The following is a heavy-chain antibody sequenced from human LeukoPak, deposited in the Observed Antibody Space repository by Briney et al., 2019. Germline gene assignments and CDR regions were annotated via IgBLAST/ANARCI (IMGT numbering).Heavy chain of an antibody. CDR2: IYYSGST. CDR3: ARDSRWFGELSTWFDP. CDR1: GGSISSYY. J-gene: IGHJ5*02. Sequence: PSETLSLTCTVSGGSISSYYWSWIRQPPGKGLEWIGYIYYSGSTNYNPSLKSRVTISVDTSKNQFSLKLGSVTAADTAVYYCARDSRWFGELSTWFDPWGQGTLVTVSS. V-gene: IGHV4-59*01. D-gene: IGHD3-10*01.